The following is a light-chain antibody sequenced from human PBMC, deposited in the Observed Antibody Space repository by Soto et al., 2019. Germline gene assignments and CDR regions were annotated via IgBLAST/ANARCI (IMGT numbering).Light chain of an antibody. CDR2: GAS. CDR1: QSISSD. J-gene: IGKJ2*01. Sequence: ETVLTQSPAILSVSLGERATFSCRASQSISSDLAWYQQKPGQVPRLLIYGASTRATGIPARFSGSGSGTEFTLNFSGLQSEDFAVYRYQQYNSWPHSFGQGTKLEI. CDR3: QQYNSWPHS. V-gene: IGKV3-15*01.